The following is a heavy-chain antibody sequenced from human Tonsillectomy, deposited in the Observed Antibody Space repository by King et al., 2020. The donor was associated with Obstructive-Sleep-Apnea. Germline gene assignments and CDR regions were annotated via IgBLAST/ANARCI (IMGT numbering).Heavy chain of an antibody. CDR3: ARGIRGRMVRGVIIRAYWFDP. CDR1: GYTFTSYD. D-gene: IGHD3-10*01. V-gene: IGHV1-8*01. Sequence: QLVQSGAEVKKPGASVKVSCKASGYTFTSYDINWVRQATGQGLEWMGWMNPNSGNTGYAQKFQGRVTMTRNTSISTAYMELSSLRSEDTAVYYCARGIRGRMVRGVIIRAYWFDPWGQGTLVTVSS. J-gene: IGHJ5*02. CDR2: MNPNSGNT.